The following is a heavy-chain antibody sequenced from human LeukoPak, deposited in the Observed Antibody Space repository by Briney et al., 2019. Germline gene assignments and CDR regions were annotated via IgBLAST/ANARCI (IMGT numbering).Heavy chain of an antibody. CDR2: IYYSGST. Sequence: SETLSLTCTVSGVSISSGDYYWSWIRQPPGKGLEWIGYIYYSGSTYYNPSLKSRVTISVDTSKNQFSLKLSSVTAADTAVYYCAREAAGGDWNHRPITYWGQGTLVTVSS. D-gene: IGHD1-1*01. CDR1: GVSISSGDYY. J-gene: IGHJ4*02. CDR3: AREAAGGDWNHRPITY. V-gene: IGHV4-30-4*01.